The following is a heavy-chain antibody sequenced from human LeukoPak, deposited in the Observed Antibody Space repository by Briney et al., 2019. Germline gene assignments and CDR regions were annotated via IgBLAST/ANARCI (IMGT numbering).Heavy chain of an antibody. Sequence: GGSLRLSCAASGYTFSSYWMTWVRQAPGKGLEWVANIKQDASERYYVDSVKGRFTISRDNAKNSLYLQMNSLRAEDTAVYYCATPTAGTWHFDYWGQGTLVTVSS. V-gene: IGHV3-7*01. CDR3: ATPTAGTWHFDY. CDR1: GYTFSSYW. D-gene: IGHD1-1*01. J-gene: IGHJ4*02. CDR2: IKQDASER.